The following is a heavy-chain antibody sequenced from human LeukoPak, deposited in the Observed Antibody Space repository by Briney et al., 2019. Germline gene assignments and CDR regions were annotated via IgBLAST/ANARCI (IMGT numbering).Heavy chain of an antibody. D-gene: IGHD3-10*01. V-gene: IGHV4-34*01. CDR1: GGSFSGYY. CDR3: ARAGFITKVRGEKELIDY. Sequence: SETLSLTCAVYGGSFSGYYWSWIRQPPGKGLEWIGEINHSGSTNYNPSLKSRVTISVDTSKNQFSLKLSSVTAADTAVYYCARAGFITKVRGEKELIDYWGQGTLVTVSS. CDR2: INHSGST. J-gene: IGHJ4*02.